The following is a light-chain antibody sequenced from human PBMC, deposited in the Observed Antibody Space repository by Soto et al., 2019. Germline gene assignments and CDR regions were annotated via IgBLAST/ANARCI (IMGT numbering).Light chain of an antibody. J-gene: IGKJ2*01. Sequence: EIVLTQSPGTLSLSPGERATLSCRASQSVSSSYLAWYQQKPGQAPRLLIYDASSRATGIPDRFSGSGSGTDFTHTISRLEPEDFAVYYCQQYGSSLYTFGQGTKLEIK. CDR2: DAS. CDR3: QQYGSSLYT. V-gene: IGKV3-20*01. CDR1: QSVSSSY.